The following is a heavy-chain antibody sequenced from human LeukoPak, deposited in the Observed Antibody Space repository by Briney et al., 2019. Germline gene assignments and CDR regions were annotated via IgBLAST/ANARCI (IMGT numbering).Heavy chain of an antibody. CDR1: GYTFTSYD. V-gene: IGHV1-8*01. CDR3: AREGVVVVPAAHGHYYYYMDV. CDR2: MNPNSGNT. D-gene: IGHD2-2*01. J-gene: IGHJ6*03. Sequence: ASVKVSCKASGYTFTSYDINWVRQATGQGLEWMGWMNPNSGNTGYAQKFQGRVTMTRNTSIGTAYMELSSLRSEDTAVYYCAREGVVVVPAAHGHYYYYMDVWGKGTTVTISS.